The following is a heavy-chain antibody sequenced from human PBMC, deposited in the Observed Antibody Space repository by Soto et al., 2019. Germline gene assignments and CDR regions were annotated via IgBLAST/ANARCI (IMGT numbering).Heavy chain of an antibody. CDR1: GDSFSNFY. J-gene: IGHJ4*02. CDR2: FHGSGNT. D-gene: IGHD2-2*03. V-gene: IGHV4-59*12. Sequence: PSETLSLTCTVSGDSFSNFYWSWIRQPPGKGLEWIGYFHGSGNTGYNPSLENRVSIGLGTSANQFSLKLSSVTAADTAVYYCARAPGYCSSTSCYLGYWGQGTLVTVSS. CDR3: ARAPGYCSSTSCYLGY.